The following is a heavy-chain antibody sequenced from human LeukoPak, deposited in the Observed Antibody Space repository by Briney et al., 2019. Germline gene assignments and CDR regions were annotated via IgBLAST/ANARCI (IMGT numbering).Heavy chain of an antibody. CDR3: ARDPAAAGFDY. V-gene: IGHV3-48*01. J-gene: IGHJ4*02. D-gene: IGHD6-13*01. CDR2: ITNSGNSK. Sequence: GGSLRLSCAASEFTFSSYSMNWVRQAPGKGLEWVSYITNSGNSKSYADSVKGRFTISRDNTKNSLYLQMNSLRAEDTAVYYCARDPAAAGFDYWGQGTLVTVSS. CDR1: EFTFSSYS.